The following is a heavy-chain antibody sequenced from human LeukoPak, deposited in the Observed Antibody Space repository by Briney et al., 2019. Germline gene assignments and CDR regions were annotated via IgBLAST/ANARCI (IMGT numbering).Heavy chain of an antibody. CDR1: GFTFSSYS. V-gene: IGHV3-48*01. J-gene: IGHJ6*03. CDR2: FRSSSSTI. CDR3: ARDDSNYFELYYMDV. D-gene: IGHD4-11*01. Sequence: GGSLRLSCAASGFTFSSYSMNWVRQAPGKGREWVSYFRSSSSTIYYADSVKGRFTTSRDNAKNSLYLQMNSLRAEDTAVYYCARDDSNYFELYYMDVWGKGTTVTVSS.